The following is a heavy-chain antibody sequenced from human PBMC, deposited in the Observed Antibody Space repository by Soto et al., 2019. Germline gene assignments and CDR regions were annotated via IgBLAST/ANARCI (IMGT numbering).Heavy chain of an antibody. CDR1: GYTFTSYA. CDR3: VRDVRAEYYYDSSGYRYFDY. Sequence: ASVKVSCKASGYTFTSYAMHWVRQAPGQRLEWMGWINAGNGNTKYSQKFQGRVTITRDTSASTAYMELSSLRSEDTAVYYCVRDVRAEYYYDSSGYRYFDYWGQGTLVTVSS. V-gene: IGHV1-3*01. CDR2: INAGNGNT. J-gene: IGHJ4*02. D-gene: IGHD3-22*01.